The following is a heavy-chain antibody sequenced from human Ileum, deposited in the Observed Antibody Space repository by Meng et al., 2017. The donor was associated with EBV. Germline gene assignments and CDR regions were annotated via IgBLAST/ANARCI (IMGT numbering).Heavy chain of an antibody. V-gene: IGHV4-4*02. CDR2: IYRGGGT. CDR1: GGSISRRAW. CDR3: ARVRVIPAAIGFDY. Sequence: VLLQESGPRLARPSGTRSLTCVASGGSISRRAWWSWVRQPPGKGLAWIGEIYRGGGTNYNASLKSRVTISVDTSKNHFSLKLNSVTAADTAVYYCARVRVIPAAIGFDYWGQGTLVTVSS. J-gene: IGHJ4*02. D-gene: IGHD2-2*02.